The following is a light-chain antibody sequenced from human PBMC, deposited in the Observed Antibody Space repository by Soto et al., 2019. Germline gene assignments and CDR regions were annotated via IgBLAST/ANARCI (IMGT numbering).Light chain of an antibody. Sequence: DIQMTQSPSTLSASVGDRVTITCRASQRISSWLAWYQQKPGKAPKLLIYDASSLESGVPSRFSGSGSGTEFTLTIRSLQPDDFATYYCQQYNSYSPYTFGQGTKLEIK. CDR1: QRISSW. J-gene: IGKJ2*01. V-gene: IGKV1-5*01. CDR3: QQYNSYSPYT. CDR2: DAS.